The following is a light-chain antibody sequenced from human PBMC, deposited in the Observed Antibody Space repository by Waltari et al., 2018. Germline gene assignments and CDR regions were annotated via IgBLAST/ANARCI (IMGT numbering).Light chain of an antibody. J-gene: IGKJ2*01. CDR1: QSVGSY. V-gene: IGKV3-11*01. CDR2: DAS. Sequence: EIVLTQSPATLSLSPGERATLPCRASQSVGSYLAWYQQKPGQAPRLLIYDASNRATGIPARFSGSGSGTDFSLSIGSLETEDFAVYYCQHRSNWPPYTFGPGTKLEIK. CDR3: QHRSNWPPYT.